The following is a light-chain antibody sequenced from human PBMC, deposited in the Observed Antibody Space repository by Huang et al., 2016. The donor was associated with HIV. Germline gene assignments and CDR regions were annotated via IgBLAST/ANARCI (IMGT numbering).Light chain of an antibody. CDR1: QSISSY. CDR3: QQSFSTPNLT. J-gene: IGKJ4*01. V-gene: IGKV1-39*01. CDR2: AAS. Sequence: DIQMTQSPSSLSASVGDRVTITCRAGQSISSYLNWYQQKPGKAPKLLIYAASTFQSEVPSRYSGSASGTDFTLTISSLQPEDFATYYCQQSFSTPNLTFGGGTKVEIK.